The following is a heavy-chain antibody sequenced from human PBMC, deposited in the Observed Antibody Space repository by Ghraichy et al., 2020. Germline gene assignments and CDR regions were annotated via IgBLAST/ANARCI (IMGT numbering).Heavy chain of an antibody. CDR1: GGSFSGYY. CDR2: ISHSGST. CDR3: AREGYSSSWRRRRDFDS. V-gene: IGHV4-34*01. J-gene: IGHJ4*02. Sequence: SETLSLTCAVYGGSFSGYYWSWVRQPPGKGLEWIGQISHSGSTIYNPSLKSRVTITISVDTSKNQFSLKLNSVTAADTAVYYCAREGYSSSWRRRRDFDSWGQGTLVTVSS. D-gene: IGHD6-13*01.